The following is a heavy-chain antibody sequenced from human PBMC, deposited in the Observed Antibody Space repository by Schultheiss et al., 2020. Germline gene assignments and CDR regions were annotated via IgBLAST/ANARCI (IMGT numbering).Heavy chain of an antibody. J-gene: IGHJ4*02. CDR2: IKQDGSEK. D-gene: IGHD3-9*01. CDR1: GFTFSSYW. V-gene: IGHV3-7*03. Sequence: GGSLRLSCAASGFTFSSYWMSWVRQAPGKGLEWVANIKQDGSEKYYVDSVKGRFTISRDNAKNSLYLQMNSLKTEDTAVYYCTTDGGYDILTGRRGFGYFDYWGQGTLVTVSS. CDR3: TTDGGYDILTGRRGFGYFDY.